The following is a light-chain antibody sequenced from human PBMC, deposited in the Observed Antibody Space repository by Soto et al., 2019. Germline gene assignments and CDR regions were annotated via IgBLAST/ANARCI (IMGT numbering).Light chain of an antibody. CDR1: SSDVGGYNY. V-gene: IGLV2-8*01. J-gene: IGLJ1*01. Sequence: QSVLTQPPSASGSPGQSVTISCTGTSSDVGGYNYVYWYQQHPGKAPKLMIYEVTKRPSGVPDRFSGSKSGNTASLTVSGLQAEEEADYYCSSYADSNSYVFGTGNKVTVL. CDR3: SSYADSNSYV. CDR2: EVT.